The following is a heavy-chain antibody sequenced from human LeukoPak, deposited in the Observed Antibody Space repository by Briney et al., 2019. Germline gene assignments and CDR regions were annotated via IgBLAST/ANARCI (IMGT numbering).Heavy chain of an antibody. D-gene: IGHD3-16*01. CDR3: ARVSVHPRLGDQGKGYYYYYYMDV. CDR2: ISSSSSTI. Sequence: GGSLRLSCAASGFTFSSYAMRWVRQAPGKGLEWVSYISSSSSTIYYADSVKGRFTISRDNAKNTLYLQMNSLRAEDTAVYYCARVSVHPRLGDQGKGYYYYYYMDVWGKGTTVTVSS. CDR1: GFTFSSYA. V-gene: IGHV3-48*01. J-gene: IGHJ6*03.